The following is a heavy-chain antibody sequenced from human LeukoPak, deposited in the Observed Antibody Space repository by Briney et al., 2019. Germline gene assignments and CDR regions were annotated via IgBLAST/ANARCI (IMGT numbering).Heavy chain of an antibody. Sequence: GRSLRLSCAASGFTFSDYGMHWVRQAPGKGLEWVSVIWYDGSNQYYADSVKGRFTISRDNSKNTLYLQMNSLRAEDTAVYYCARDDYGGVDAFDIWGQGTMVTVSS. CDR2: IWYDGSNQ. D-gene: IGHD4-23*01. CDR1: GFTFSDYG. J-gene: IGHJ3*02. V-gene: IGHV3-33*08. CDR3: ARDDYGGVDAFDI.